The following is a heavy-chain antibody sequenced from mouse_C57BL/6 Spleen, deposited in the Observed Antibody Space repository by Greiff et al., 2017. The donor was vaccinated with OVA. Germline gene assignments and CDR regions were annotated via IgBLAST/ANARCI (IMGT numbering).Heavy chain of an antibody. CDR3: AREGLPFGY. CDR1: GYSFTGYY. CDR2: INPSTGGT. Sequence: EVQLQQSGPELVKPGASVKISCKASGYSFTGYYMNWVKQSPEKSLEWIGEINPSTGGTTYNQKFKAKATLTVDKSSSTAYMQLQSLTSEDSAVYYCAREGLPFGYWGQGTTLTVSS. V-gene: IGHV1-42*01. J-gene: IGHJ2*01. D-gene: IGHD3-1*01.